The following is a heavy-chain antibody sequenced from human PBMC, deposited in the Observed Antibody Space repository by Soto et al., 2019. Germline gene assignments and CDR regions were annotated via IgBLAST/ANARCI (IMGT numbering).Heavy chain of an antibody. CDR3: ARATGTLRSRNCDY. Sequence: QVQLQESGPKLMKASQSLSLTCSVSGGSISTVGHYWTWIRQPPGKGLEWIGSIYHTGSTYYSKSLRSRLTMSVDTSKSQFSLRLSSVTAADTAVYYCARATGTLRSRNCDYWGQGSLVTLSS. CDR1: GGSISTVGHY. D-gene: IGHD1-1*01. J-gene: IGHJ4*02. V-gene: IGHV4-31*03. CDR2: IYHTGST.